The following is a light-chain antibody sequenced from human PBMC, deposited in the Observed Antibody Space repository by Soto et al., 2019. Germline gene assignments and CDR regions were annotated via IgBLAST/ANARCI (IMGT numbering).Light chain of an antibody. V-gene: IGKV3-11*01. Sequence: EIVLTQSPATLSLSPGERATLYCRASQSVSSYLAWYQQKPGQAPRLLIYDASNRATGIPARFSGSGSGTDLTLTISSLEPEDFAVYYCQQRSNWLPITLGQGTRLEI. CDR1: QSVSSY. CDR2: DAS. CDR3: QQRSNWLPIT. J-gene: IGKJ5*01.